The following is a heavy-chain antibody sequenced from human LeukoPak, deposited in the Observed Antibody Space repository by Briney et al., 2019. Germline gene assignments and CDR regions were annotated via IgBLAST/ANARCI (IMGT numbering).Heavy chain of an antibody. J-gene: IGHJ4*02. CDR2: IYTGGSS. CDR1: GDSISSYY. Sequence: SDTLSLTCTVSGDSISSYYWSWIRQPAGKGLEWIGRIYTGGSSNYNPSLKSRVAMSVDTSKNQFSLKLTSVTAADTAVYYCARGSSGARFDYWGQGTLVTVSS. D-gene: IGHD2-15*01. CDR3: ARGSSGARFDY. V-gene: IGHV4-4*07.